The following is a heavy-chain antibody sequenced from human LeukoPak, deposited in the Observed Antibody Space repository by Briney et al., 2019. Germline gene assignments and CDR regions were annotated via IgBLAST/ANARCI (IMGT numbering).Heavy chain of an antibody. V-gene: IGHV4-34*01. CDR3: ARGRSSSGHKHSDY. Sequence: PSETLSLTCAVYGGSFSGYYWSWIRQPPGKGLEWIGEINHSGSTNYNPSLKSRVTISVDTSKNQFSLKLSSVTAADTAVYYCARGRSSSGHKHSDYWGQGTLVTVSS. J-gene: IGHJ4*02. D-gene: IGHD6-19*01. CDR2: INHSGST. CDR1: GGSFSGYY.